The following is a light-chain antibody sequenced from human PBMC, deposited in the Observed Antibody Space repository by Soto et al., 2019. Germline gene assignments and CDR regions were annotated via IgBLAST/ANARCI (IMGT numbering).Light chain of an antibody. CDR2: SAS. CDR1: QDSHVF. V-gene: IGKV1-9*01. J-gene: IGKJ3*01. CDR3: QKFNNHPLT. Sequence: DIQLTQSPSFLSASEGDRVTITCRASQDSHVFLAWYQHKPGKAPRLLIDSASTLQSGVPSRFSGSRSGTEFTLTISSLQPEDIATYYCQKFNNHPLTFGPGTKVDIK.